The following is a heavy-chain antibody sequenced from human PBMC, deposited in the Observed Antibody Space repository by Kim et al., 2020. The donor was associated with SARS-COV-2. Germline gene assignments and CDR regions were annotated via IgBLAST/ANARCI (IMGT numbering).Heavy chain of an antibody. D-gene: IGHD2-21*02. Sequence: SVERRFTLSKDDSKNTLYLQMNSLVAEDTSVYYCARDENIVVVTAILDPWGQGTLVTVSS. CDR3: ARDENIVVVTAILDP. V-gene: IGHV3-30*01. J-gene: IGHJ5*02.